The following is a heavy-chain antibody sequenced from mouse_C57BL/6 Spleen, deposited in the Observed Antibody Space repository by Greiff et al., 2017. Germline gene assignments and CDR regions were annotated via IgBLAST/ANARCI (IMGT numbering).Heavy chain of an antibody. V-gene: IGHV1-19*01. D-gene: IGHD1-1*01. CDR2: INPYNGGT. CDR3: ARSYYGSSPFDY. J-gene: IGHJ2*01. CDR1: GYTFTDYY. Sequence: EVKLMESGPVLVKPGASVKMSCKASGYTFTDYYMNWVKQSHGKSLEWIGVINPYNGGTSYNQKFKGKATLTVDKSSSTAYMELNSLTSEDSAVYYCARSYYGSSPFDYWGQGTTLTVSS.